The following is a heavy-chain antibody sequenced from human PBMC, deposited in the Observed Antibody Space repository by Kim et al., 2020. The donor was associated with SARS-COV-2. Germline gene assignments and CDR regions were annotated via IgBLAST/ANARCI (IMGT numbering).Heavy chain of an antibody. V-gene: IGHV4-34*01. CDR1: GGSFSGYY. CDR2: INHSGRT. J-gene: IGHJ2*01. CDR3: ARRLSNTSGWGSHYCDL. D-gene: IGHD3-10*01. Sequence: SETSLTCAVYGGSFSGYYWSWIRQPPGKGLEWIGEINHSGRTNYNPSLKSRVTISVDTSKNQFSLKLTSVTAADAALYFCARRLSNTSGWGSHYCDLWG.